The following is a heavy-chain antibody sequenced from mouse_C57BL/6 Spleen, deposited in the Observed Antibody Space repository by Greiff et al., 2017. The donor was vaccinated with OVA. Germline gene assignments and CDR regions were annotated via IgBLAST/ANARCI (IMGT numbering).Heavy chain of an antibody. J-gene: IGHJ2*01. CDR1: GFTFSSYG. Sequence: EVQLVESGGDLVKPGGSLKLSCAASGFTFSSYGMSWVRQTPDKRLEWVATISSGGSYTYYPDSVKGRFTISRDNAKNTLYLQMSSLKSEDTAMYYCARRGLGYFDYWGQGTTLTVSS. D-gene: IGHD2-4*01. V-gene: IGHV5-6*01. CDR2: ISSGGSYT. CDR3: ARRGLGYFDY.